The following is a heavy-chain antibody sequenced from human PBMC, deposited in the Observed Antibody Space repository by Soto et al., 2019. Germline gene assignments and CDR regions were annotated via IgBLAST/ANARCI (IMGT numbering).Heavy chain of an antibody. CDR1: GGSFNGYD. CDR3: ARDHDYGDQTGARVVRGYYYYYGMDV. J-gene: IGHJ6*02. V-gene: IGHV4-34*01. CDR2: INHSGST. D-gene: IGHD4-17*01. Sequence: PSETLSLTCAVYGGSFNGYDWSWIRQPPGKGLEWIGEINHSGSTNYNPSLKSRVTISVDTSKNQFSLKLSSVTAADTAVYYCARDHDYGDQTGARVVRGYYYYYGMDVWGQGTTVTVSS.